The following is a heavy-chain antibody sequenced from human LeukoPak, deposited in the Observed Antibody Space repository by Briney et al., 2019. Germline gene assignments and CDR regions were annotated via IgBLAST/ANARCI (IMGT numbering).Heavy chain of an antibody. CDR3: ASYVSGFDS. D-gene: IGHD3-10*01. J-gene: IGHJ5*01. CDR1: GNTLTELS. V-gene: IGHV1-24*01. Sequence: ASVKVSCKVSGNTLTELSMHWVRQAPGKGFEWMGGFDPEDGEIIYAQKFQGRVTMTEDTSADTAYMELSSLRSEDTAVYFCASYVSGFDSWGQGTLVTVTS. CDR2: FDPEDGEI.